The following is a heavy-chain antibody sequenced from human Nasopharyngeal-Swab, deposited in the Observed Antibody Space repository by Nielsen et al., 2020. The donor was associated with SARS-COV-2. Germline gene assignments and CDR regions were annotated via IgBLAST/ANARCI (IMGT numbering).Heavy chain of an antibody. Sequence: SETLSLTCAVSGGSISSGGYSWSWIRQPPGKGLEWIGYIYRSGSTYYNPSLKSRVTISVDRSKNQFSLKLSSVTAADTAVYYCARVEGRYYDSSFDPWGQGTLVTVSS. CDR3: ARVEGRYYDSSFDP. V-gene: IGHV4-30-2*01. CDR1: GGSISSGGYS. CDR2: IYRSGST. J-gene: IGHJ5*02. D-gene: IGHD3-22*01.